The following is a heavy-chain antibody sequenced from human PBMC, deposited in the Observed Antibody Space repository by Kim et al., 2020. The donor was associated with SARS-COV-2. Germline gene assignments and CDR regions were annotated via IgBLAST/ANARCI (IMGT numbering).Heavy chain of an antibody. V-gene: IGHV1-8*01. CDR1: GYTFTSYD. J-gene: IGHJ6*02. CDR2: MNPNSGNT. CDR3: ATSRWIQLWLRTNYYGMDV. Sequence: ASVKVSCKASGYTFTSYDINWVRQATGQGLEWMGWMNPNSGNTGYAQKLQGRVTMTRNTSISTAYMELSSLRSEDTAVYYCATSRWIQLWLRTNYYGMDVWGQGTTVTVSS. D-gene: IGHD5-18*01.